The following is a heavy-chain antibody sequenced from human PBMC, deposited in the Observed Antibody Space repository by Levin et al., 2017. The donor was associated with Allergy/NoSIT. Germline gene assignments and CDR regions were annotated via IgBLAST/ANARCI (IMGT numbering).Heavy chain of an antibody. CDR1: GYTFSYFG. D-gene: IGHD1-1*01. V-gene: IGHV1-18*01. J-gene: IGHJ4*02. CDR2: VSPNNGDT. CDR3: ARVGYSHGNDY. Sequence: GESLKISCKASGYTFSYFGIGWVRQAPGQGLEWMGWVSPNNGDTDYVQKFLGRVTMTSDTSTSTVYMELSSLRSDDTGMVYWARVGYSHGNDYWGQGTMVTVSS.